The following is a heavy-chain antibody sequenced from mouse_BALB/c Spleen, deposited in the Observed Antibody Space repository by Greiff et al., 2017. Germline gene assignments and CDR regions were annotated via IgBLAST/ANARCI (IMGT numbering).Heavy chain of an antibody. D-gene: IGHD2-4*01. V-gene: IGHV3-6*02. CDR1: GYSITSGYY. CDR3: ARESLYDYDGRDY. J-gene: IGHJ4*01. CDR2: ISYDGSN. Sequence: EVQLQESGPGLVKPSQSLSLTCSVTGYSITSGYYWNWIRQFPGNKLEWMGYISYDGSNNYNPSLKNRISITRDTSKNQFFLKLNSVTTEDTATYYCARESLYDYDGRDYWGQGTSVTVSS.